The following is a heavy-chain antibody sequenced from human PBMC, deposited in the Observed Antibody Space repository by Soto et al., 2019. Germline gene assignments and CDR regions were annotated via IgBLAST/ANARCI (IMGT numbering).Heavy chain of an antibody. V-gene: IGHV3-74*01. CDR1: GFTFSHYW. CDR3: ARGDCVGVSCYSLAVSFYDYMDV. Sequence: EVQLVESGGGVVQPGGSLRLSCAASGFTFSHYWMYWVRQAPGKGLVWVSRINSDGSVSSYADSVKGRLTISRDNVKNTLYLQMDSLRAEDTAVYYCARGDCVGVSCYSLAVSFYDYMDVWGKGTTVTVFS. CDR2: INSDGSVS. J-gene: IGHJ6*03. D-gene: IGHD2-15*01.